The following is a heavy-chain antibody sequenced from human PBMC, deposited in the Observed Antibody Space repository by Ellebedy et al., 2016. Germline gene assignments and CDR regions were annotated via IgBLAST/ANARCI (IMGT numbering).Heavy chain of an antibody. Sequence: GESLKISXAASGFTFSSYAMSWVRQAPGKGLEWVSAISGSGGSTYYADSVKGRFTISRDNSKNTLYLQMNSLRAEDTAVYYCAKLSAMAPRNDYWGQGTLVTVSS. CDR2: ISGSGGST. V-gene: IGHV3-23*01. D-gene: IGHD5-18*01. CDR1: GFTFSSYA. J-gene: IGHJ4*02. CDR3: AKLSAMAPRNDY.